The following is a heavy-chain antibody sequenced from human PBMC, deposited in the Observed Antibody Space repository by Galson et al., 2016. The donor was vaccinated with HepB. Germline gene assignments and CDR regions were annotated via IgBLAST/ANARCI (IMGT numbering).Heavy chain of an antibody. CDR3: PRPAEAKGSYFGYHYYGLDV. CDR2: IDWEDDN. J-gene: IGHJ6*02. CDR1: GFSLTTRGMC. D-gene: IGHD1-26*01. V-gene: IGHV2-70*01. Sequence: PALVKPTQTLTLTCTFSGFSLTTRGMCVIWIRQPPGKALEWLALIDWEDDNYYSTSLKTRLSISKDDSENQVVLTMTNMDPADTATYYCPRPAEAKGSYFGYHYYGLDVWGRGATVTVSS.